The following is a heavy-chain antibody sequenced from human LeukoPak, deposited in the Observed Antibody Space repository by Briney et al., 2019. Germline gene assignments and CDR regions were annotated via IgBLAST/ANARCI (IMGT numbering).Heavy chain of an antibody. V-gene: IGHV3-30-3*01. CDR1: GFTFSSYA. J-gene: IGHJ4*02. Sequence: GGSLRLSCAASGFTFSSYAMHWVRQAPGKGLEWVAVISYDGSNKYYADSVKGRFTISRDNSKNTLYLQMSSLRAEDTAVYYCARDGVMITFGGVIVIPGPIDYWGQGTLVTVSS. CDR2: ISYDGSNK. D-gene: IGHD3-16*02. CDR3: ARDGVMITFGGVIVIPGPIDY.